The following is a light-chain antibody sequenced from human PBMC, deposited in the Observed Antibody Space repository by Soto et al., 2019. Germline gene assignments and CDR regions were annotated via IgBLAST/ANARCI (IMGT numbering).Light chain of an antibody. CDR3: QQRGNWPLWT. V-gene: IGKV3-11*01. J-gene: IGKJ1*01. CDR1: QNLNRD. CDR2: DAS. Sequence: EIVLTQSPATLSLSPGERATLSCRASQNLNRDLAWYHQKIGQAPRLLIYDASSRATGIPPRFSGSGSGTDFSLTISNLQPEDSGLYYCQQRGNWPLWTFGQGTKVEIK.